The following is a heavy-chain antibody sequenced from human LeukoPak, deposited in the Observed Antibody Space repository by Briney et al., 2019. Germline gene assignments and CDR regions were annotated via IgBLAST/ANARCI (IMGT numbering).Heavy chain of an antibody. CDR1: GITFSTHA. J-gene: IGHJ6*04. Sequence: GGSLRLSCAASGITFSTHAMTWVRQAPGKGLEWVSYISSSGSTIYYADSVKGRFTISRDNAKNSLYLQMNSLRAEDTAVYYCAELGITMIGGVWGKGTTVTISS. V-gene: IGHV3-48*03. D-gene: IGHD3-10*02. CDR2: ISSSGSTI. CDR3: AELGITMIGGV.